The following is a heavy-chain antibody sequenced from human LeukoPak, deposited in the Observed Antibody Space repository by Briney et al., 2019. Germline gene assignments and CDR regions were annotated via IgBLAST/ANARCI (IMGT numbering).Heavy chain of an antibody. CDR3: ARGIYSGYDYGY. V-gene: IGHV4-59*01. J-gene: IGHJ4*02. CDR1: GGSISSYY. CDR2: IYYSGST. Sequence: SETLSLTCTVPGGSISSYYWSWIRQPPGKGLEWIGYIYYSGSTNYNPSLKSRVTISVDTSKNQFSLKLSSVTAADTAVYYCARGIYSGYDYGYWGQGTLVTVSS. D-gene: IGHD5-12*01.